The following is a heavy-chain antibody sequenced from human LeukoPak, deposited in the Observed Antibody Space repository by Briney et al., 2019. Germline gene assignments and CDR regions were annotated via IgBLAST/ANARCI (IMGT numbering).Heavy chain of an antibody. Sequence: SQTLSLTCTVSGGSISSGGYYWSWIRQHPGKGLEWIGYIYYSGSTYYNPSLKSRVTMSVDTSKNQFSLKLSSVTAADTAVYYCARSYDSSGYYYWGQGTLVTVSS. CDR2: IYYSGST. CDR3: ARSYDSSGYYY. J-gene: IGHJ4*02. D-gene: IGHD3-22*01. CDR1: GGSISSGGYY. V-gene: IGHV4-31*03.